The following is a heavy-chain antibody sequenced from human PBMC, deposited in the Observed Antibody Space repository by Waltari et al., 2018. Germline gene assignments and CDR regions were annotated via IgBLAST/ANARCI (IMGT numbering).Heavy chain of an antibody. D-gene: IGHD3-3*01. CDR3: ARASGTPYYYYGMDV. J-gene: IGHJ6*02. Sequence: QVQLQESGPGLVKPSETLSLTCTVSGGSISSHYWSWIRQPPGKGLEWIGYIYYSGVTNYNPALKSRVTISVDTSKNQFSLKLSSVTAADTAVYYCARASGTPYYYYGMDVWGQGTTVTVSS. CDR1: GGSISSHY. V-gene: IGHV4-59*11. CDR2: IYYSGVT.